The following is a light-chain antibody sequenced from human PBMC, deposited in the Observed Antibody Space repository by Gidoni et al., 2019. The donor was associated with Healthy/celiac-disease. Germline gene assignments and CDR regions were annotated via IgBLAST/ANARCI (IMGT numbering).Light chain of an antibody. V-gene: IGKV3-20*01. Sequence: EFVLTQSPGTLSLSTGERATLSCRASQSVSSSYLAWYQQKPGQAPRLLIYGASSRATGIPDRFSGSGSGTDFTLTISRLEPEDFAVYYCQQYGSSPYTCGQGTKLEIK. J-gene: IGKJ2*01. CDR1: QSVSSSY. CDR3: QQYGSSPYT. CDR2: GAS.